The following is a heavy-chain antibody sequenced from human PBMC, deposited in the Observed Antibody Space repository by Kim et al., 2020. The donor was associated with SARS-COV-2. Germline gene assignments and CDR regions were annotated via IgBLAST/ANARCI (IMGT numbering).Heavy chain of an antibody. J-gene: IGHJ6*02. V-gene: IGHV3-23*03. CDR2: IYSGGSST. CDR1: GFTFSSYA. Sequence: GGSLRLSCAASGFTFSSYAMSWVRQAPGKGLEWVSVIYSGGSSTYYADSVKGRFTISRDNSKNTLYLQMNSLRAEDTAVYYCVAYNWNDMDYYYGMDVWGQGTTVTVSS. CDR3: VAYNWNDMDYYYGMDV. D-gene: IGHD1-1*01.